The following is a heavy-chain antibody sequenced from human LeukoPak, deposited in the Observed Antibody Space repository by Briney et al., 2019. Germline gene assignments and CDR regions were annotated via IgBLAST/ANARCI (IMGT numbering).Heavy chain of an antibody. CDR2: ISYDGSNK. CDR1: GFTFSSYG. Sequence: GGSLILSCAASGFTFSSYGMHWVRQAPGKGLEWVAVISYDGSNKYYADSVKGRFTISRDNSKNTLYLQMNSLRAEDTAVYYCAKGDLWFGELSCQFDYWGQGTLVTVSS. V-gene: IGHV3-30*18. J-gene: IGHJ4*02. CDR3: AKGDLWFGELSCQFDY. D-gene: IGHD3-10*01.